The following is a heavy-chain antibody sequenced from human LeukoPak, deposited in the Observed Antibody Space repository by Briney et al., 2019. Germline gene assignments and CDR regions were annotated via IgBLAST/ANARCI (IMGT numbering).Heavy chain of an antibody. D-gene: IGHD6-13*01. CDR2: IIPIFGTA. V-gene: IGHV1-69*13. CDR3: ARALTATGTGNWFDP. Sequence: ASVKVSCKASGGTFSSYAITWVRQAPGQGLEWMGGIIPIFGTANYAQKFQGRVTITADESTTTAYMELSSLRSEDTAVYYCARALTATGTGNWFDPWGQGTLVTVSS. J-gene: IGHJ5*02. CDR1: GGTFSSYA.